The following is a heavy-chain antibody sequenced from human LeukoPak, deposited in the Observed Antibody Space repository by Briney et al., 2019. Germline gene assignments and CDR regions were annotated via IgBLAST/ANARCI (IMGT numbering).Heavy chain of an antibody. D-gene: IGHD3-16*02. CDR1: GYTFTSYD. J-gene: IGHJ4*02. CDR3: ARGPPYDYVWGSYRSLGY. V-gene: IGHV1-8*01. Sequence: GASVKVSCKASGYTFTSYDINWVRQATGQGLEWMGWMNPNSGNTGYGQKFQGRVTMTRNTSISTAYMELSSLRSEDTAVYYCARGPPYDYVWGSYRSLGYWGQGTLVTVSS. CDR2: MNPNSGNT.